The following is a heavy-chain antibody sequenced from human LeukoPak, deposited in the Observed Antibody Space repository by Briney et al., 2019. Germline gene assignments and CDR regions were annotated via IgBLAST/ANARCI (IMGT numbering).Heavy chain of an antibody. CDR2: IKQGGSEK. J-gene: IGHJ3*02. Sequence: GGSLRLSCAASGFTFSSYWMSWVRQAPGKGLGWVANIKQGGSEKYYVDSVKGRFTISRDNAKNSLYLQMNSLRAEDTAVYYCASVYSPFAFDIWGQGTMVTVSS. CDR1: GFTFSSYW. V-gene: IGHV3-7*01. D-gene: IGHD1-26*01. CDR3: ASVYSPFAFDI.